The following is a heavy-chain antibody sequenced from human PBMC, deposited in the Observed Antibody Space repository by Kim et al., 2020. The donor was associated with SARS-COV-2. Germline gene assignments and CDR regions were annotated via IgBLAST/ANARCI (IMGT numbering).Heavy chain of an antibody. V-gene: IGHV1-8*01. CDR3: AYGSGSHSGWFDP. Sequence: YAQKFQGRVTMTRNTSISTAYMELSSLRSEDTAVYYCAYGSGSHSGWFDPWGQGTLVTVSS. D-gene: IGHD3-10*01. J-gene: IGHJ5*02.